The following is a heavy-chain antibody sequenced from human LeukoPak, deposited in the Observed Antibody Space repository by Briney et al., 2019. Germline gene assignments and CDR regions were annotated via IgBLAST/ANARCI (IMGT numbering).Heavy chain of an antibody. CDR3: AKNMRWDPTVGGHDY. CDR2: LSGNGGST. CDR1: GFTFSNYA. J-gene: IGHJ4*02. D-gene: IGHD1-26*01. Sequence: PGGSLRLSCAASGFTFSNYAMSWVRQAPGKGLEWVSTLSGNGGSTFYADSVKGRFTISRDNSKNTLYLQMSSLRAEDTAVYYCAKNMRWDPTVGGHDYWGQGTLVTVSS. V-gene: IGHV3-23*01.